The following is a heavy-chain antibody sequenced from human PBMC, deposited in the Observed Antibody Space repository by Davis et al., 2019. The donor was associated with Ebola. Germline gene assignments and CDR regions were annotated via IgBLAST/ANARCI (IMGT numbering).Heavy chain of an antibody. V-gene: IGHV3-9*01. J-gene: IGHJ5*02. CDR3: AKALFTNWFDP. CDR2: ISWNSGSI. Sequence: GGSLRLSCAASGFTFDDYAMHWVRQAPGKGLEWVSGISWNSGSIGYADSVKGRFTISRDNSKNTLYLQMNSLRAEDTAVYYCAKALFTNWFDPWGQGTLVTVPS. CDR1: GFTFDDYA.